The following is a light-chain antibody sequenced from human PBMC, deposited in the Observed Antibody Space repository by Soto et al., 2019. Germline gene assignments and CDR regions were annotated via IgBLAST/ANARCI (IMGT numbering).Light chain of an antibody. CDR3: CSYAGSSTYV. Sequence: QSVLTQPASVSGSPGQSITISCTGTSSDFGSYNLVSWYLQHPGKAPKLMIYEDSKRPSGVSNRFSGSKSGNTASLTISGLQAEDDADYYCCSYAGSSTYVFGTGTKLTVL. J-gene: IGLJ1*01. CDR1: SSDFGSYNL. CDR2: EDS. V-gene: IGLV2-23*01.